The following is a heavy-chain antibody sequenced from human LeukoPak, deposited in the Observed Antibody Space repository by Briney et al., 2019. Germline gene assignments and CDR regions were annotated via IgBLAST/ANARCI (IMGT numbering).Heavy chain of an antibody. CDR3: ARNDRYCSSTSCYYGGGGDY. V-gene: IGHV1-69*13. D-gene: IGHD2-2*01. Sequence: SVKVSCKASGGTFSSYAISWVRQAPGQGLEWMGGIIPIFGTANYAQKFQGRVTITADESTSTAYMELSSLRSEDTAVYYCARNDRYCSSTSCYYGGGGDYWGQGTLVTVSS. CDR2: IIPIFGTA. J-gene: IGHJ4*02. CDR1: GGTFSSYA.